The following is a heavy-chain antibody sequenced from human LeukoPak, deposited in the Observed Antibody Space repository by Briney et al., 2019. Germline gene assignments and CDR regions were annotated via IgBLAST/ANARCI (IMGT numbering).Heavy chain of an antibody. CDR1: GFTFSSSA. CDR3: AKAPGGSVAY. V-gene: IGHV3-23*01. D-gene: IGHD3-16*01. Sequence: QAGGSLRLSCAASGFTFSSSAMSWVRQAPGKGLDWVSAISGSGGNTYYADSVKGRFTISRDNSKNTLYLQMNSLRAEDTAVYCCAKAPGGSVAYWGQGTLVTVSS. J-gene: IGHJ4*02. CDR2: ISGSGGNT.